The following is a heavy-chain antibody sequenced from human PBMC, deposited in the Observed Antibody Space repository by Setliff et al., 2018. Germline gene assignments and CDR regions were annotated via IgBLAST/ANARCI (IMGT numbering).Heavy chain of an antibody. CDR1: GYSFTSYW. Sequence: PGESLKISCQGSGYSFTSYWIGWVRQMPGKGLEWMGIIYPRDSDTRYSPSFRGQVTISADKSISTAYLQWSSLKASDTAIYYCARIDGSGTYYNLDYWGQGTLVTVSS. CDR2: IYPRDSDT. V-gene: IGHV5-51*01. CDR3: ARIDGSGTYYNLDY. D-gene: IGHD3-10*01. J-gene: IGHJ4*02.